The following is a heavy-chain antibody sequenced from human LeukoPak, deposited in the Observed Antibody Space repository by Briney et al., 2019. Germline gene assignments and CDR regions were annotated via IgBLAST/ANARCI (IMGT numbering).Heavy chain of an antibody. CDR3: ARDSGSASSGLFDR. J-gene: IGHJ4*02. CDR2: IYSGGST. CDR1: GFTVSSNY. D-gene: IGHD6-6*01. Sequence: GGSLRLSCAASGFTVSSNYMSWVRQAPGKGLEWVSVIYSGGSTYYADSVKGRFTISRDNTKNLLDLQMSSLRVEDTGVYYCARDSGSASSGLFDRWGQGTLVTVSS. V-gene: IGHV3-53*01.